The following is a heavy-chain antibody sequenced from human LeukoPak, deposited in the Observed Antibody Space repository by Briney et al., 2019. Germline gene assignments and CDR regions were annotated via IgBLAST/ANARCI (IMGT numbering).Heavy chain of an antibody. Sequence: SETLSLTCTVSGYSISSGYYWGWIRQPPGKGLEWIGSIYHSGSTYYNPSLKSRVTISADTSKNQFSLKLRSVTAADTAFYYCEREGDVLGATIDSWGQGTLVTVSS. CDR1: GYSISSGYY. CDR3: EREGDVLGATIDS. J-gene: IGHJ4*02. V-gene: IGHV4-38-2*02. CDR2: IYHSGST. D-gene: IGHD1-26*01.